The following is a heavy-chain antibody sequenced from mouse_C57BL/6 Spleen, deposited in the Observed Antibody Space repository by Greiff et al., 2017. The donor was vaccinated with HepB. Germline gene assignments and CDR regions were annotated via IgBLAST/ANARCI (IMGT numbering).Heavy chain of an antibody. CDR2: ISYDGSN. CDR3: ARKGGNYDWFAY. CDR1: GYSITSGYY. Sequence: EVKLMESGPGLVKPSQSLSLTCSVTGYSITSGYYWNWIRQFPGNKLEWMGYISYDGSNNYNPSLKNRISITRDTSKNQFFLKLNSVTTEDTATYYCARKGGNYDWFAYWGQGTLVTVSA. V-gene: IGHV3-6*01. J-gene: IGHJ3*01. D-gene: IGHD2-1*01.